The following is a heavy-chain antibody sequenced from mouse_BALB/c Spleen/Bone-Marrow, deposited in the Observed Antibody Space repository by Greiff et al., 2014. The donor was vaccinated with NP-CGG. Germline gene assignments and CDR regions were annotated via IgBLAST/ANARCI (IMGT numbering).Heavy chain of an antibody. Sequence: EMKLMESGGGLVQTGGSLRLSCATSGFTFTDYYMSWVRQPPGKALEWLGFIRNKAKSYTTEYSASVKGRVTISRDNSQSILYLQMNTLRAEDSATYYCARDNNPITTAYGYFDVWGAGTTVTVSS. CDR3: ARDNNPITTAYGYFDV. D-gene: IGHD1-2*01. V-gene: IGHV7-3*02. CDR2: IRNKAKSYTT. CDR1: GFTFTDYY. J-gene: IGHJ1*01.